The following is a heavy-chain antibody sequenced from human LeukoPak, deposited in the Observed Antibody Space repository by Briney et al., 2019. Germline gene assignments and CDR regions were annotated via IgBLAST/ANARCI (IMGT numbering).Heavy chain of an antibody. CDR1: GYSFTSYW. D-gene: IGHD6-13*01. Sequence: GESLKISCKGSGYSFTSYWIGWVRQMPGKGLEWMGIIYPGDSDTRYSPSFQGQVTISADKSISTAYLQWSSLKASDTAMYYCARLTSSSSNMLGWFDPWGQGTLVTVSS. CDR3: ARLTSSSSNMLGWFDP. CDR2: IYPGDSDT. J-gene: IGHJ5*02. V-gene: IGHV5-51*01.